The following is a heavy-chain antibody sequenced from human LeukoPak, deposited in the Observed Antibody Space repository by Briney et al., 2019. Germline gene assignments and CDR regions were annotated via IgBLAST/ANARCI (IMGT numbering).Heavy chain of an antibody. J-gene: IGHJ4*02. D-gene: IGHD3-10*01. Sequence: SETLSLTCTVSGGSISSYYWSWIRQPPGKGLEWIGYIYYSGSTNYNPSLKSRVTISVDTSKNQFSLKLSSVTAADTAVCYCARAVRGVTFSVDYWGQGTLVTVSS. V-gene: IGHV4-59*01. CDR1: GGSISSYY. CDR2: IYYSGST. CDR3: ARAVRGVTFSVDY.